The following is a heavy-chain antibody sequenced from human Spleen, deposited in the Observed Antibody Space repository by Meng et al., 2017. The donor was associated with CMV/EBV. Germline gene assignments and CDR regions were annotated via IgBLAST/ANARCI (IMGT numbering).Heavy chain of an antibody. V-gene: IGHV3-30*04. CDR3: ARDMVETPELIAY. J-gene: IGHJ4*02. CDR1: GFTFSSYA. CDR2: ISYDGTNK. Sequence: GESLKISCAASGFTFSSYAMHWVRQAPGKGLEWVAVISYDGTNKYYADSVKGRFTISRDNSKNTLYLQMNSLRAEDTTVYFCARDMVETPELIAYWGQGTLVTVSS. D-gene: IGHD4-23*01.